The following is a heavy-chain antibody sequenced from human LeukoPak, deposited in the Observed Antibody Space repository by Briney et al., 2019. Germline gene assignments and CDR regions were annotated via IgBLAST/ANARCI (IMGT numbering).Heavy chain of an antibody. J-gene: IGHJ3*01. Sequence: PGGSLRLSCAASGFTFSNYAMTWVRQAPGKGLEWVSAISANGGGTYYADSVKGRFTISRDNSKNTLSLQMNSLRVEDTAMYFCAKDIQLSTWGLGTMVTVSS. V-gene: IGHV3-23*01. CDR1: GFTFSNYA. CDR3: AKDIQLST. CDR2: ISANGGGT. D-gene: IGHD5-24*01.